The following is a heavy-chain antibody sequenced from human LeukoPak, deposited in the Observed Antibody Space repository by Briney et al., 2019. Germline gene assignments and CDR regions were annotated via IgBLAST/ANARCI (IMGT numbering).Heavy chain of an antibody. J-gene: IGHJ4*02. Sequence: GGSLRLSCAASGFTFSDYGMDWVRQAPGKGLEWVAFIRYDGSIKYYTDSVKDRFTISRDNSRNTLYLQMNSLRAEDTAVYYCASTYYFDYWGQGTLVTVSS. CDR2: IRYDGSIK. CDR3: ASTYYFDY. V-gene: IGHV3-30*02. CDR1: GFTFSDYG.